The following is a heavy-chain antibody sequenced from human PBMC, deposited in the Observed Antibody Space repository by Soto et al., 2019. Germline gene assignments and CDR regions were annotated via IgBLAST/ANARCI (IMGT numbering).Heavy chain of an antibody. J-gene: IGHJ6*02. D-gene: IGHD3-10*01. Sequence: QVHLVQSGAEVKKPGASVKVSCKASGYTFTNYDINWVRQAPGQGLEWMGWTSTYTGNTNYAQKLQGRVTMTTDTSTSTAYMELRSLRSDDTAVDYCARGYYYGSGSSTPGGMDVWGQGTTVTVSS. CDR1: GYTFTNYD. CDR3: ARGYYYGSGSSTPGGMDV. CDR2: TSTYTGNT. V-gene: IGHV1-18*01.